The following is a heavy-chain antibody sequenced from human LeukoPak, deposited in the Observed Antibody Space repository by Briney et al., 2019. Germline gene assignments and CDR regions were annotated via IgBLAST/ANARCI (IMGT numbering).Heavy chain of an antibody. V-gene: IGHV3-48*03. D-gene: IGHD3-9*01. CDR3: ARVQLRYFDWTSPYNWFDP. J-gene: IGHJ5*02. Sequence: PGGSLRLSCAASGFTFSSYEMNWVRQAPGKGLEWVSYISSSGSTIYYADSVKGRFTISRDNAKNSLYLQMNSLRAEDTAVYYCARVQLRYFDWTSPYNWFDPWGQGTLVTVSS. CDR1: GFTFSSYE. CDR2: ISSSGSTI.